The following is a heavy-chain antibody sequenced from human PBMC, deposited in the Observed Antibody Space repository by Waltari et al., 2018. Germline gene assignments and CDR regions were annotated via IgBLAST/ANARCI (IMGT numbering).Heavy chain of an antibody. CDR2: LYYSGST. D-gene: IGHD6-6*01. CDR1: GGSISSTSYY. Sequence: QLQLQESGPGLVKPSETLSLTCTVSGGSISSTSYYWGWIRQPPGMGLEWIGSLYYSGSTFYNPSLKSRVTISVDTSKNQFSLKLTSVTAADTAVYYCARQDSSSLNDAFDIWGQGTMVTVSS. J-gene: IGHJ3*02. CDR3: ARQDSSSLNDAFDI. V-gene: IGHV4-39*01.